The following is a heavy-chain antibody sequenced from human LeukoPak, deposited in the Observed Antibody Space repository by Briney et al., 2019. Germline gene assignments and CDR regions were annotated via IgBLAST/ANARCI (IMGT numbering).Heavy chain of an antibody. CDR1: GGSFSGYY. CDR2: INHSGST. J-gene: IGHJ5*02. Sequence: PSETLSLTCAVYGGSFSGYYWSWIRQPPGKGLEWIGEINHSGSTNYNPSLKSRVTISVDTSKNQFSLKLSSVTAADTAVYYCARSVTTHLRWFDPWGQGTLVTVSS. D-gene: IGHD4-17*01. CDR3: ARSVTTHLRWFDP. V-gene: IGHV4-34*01.